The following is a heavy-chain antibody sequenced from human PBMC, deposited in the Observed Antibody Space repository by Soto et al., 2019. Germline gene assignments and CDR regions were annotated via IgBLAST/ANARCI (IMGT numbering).Heavy chain of an antibody. CDR1: GGTFDTYA. Sequence: QVHLVQSGAEVKKPGSSVKVSCKVSGGTFDTYAISWVRQAPGQGLEWMGGIIPVFRAPDYAQKFQGRVTITADESARTAHMELTGLRFEDTAVYYCARDKGRPQLGGNYYYITDFWGQGTSVTVSS. J-gene: IGHJ6*02. CDR2: IIPVFRAP. D-gene: IGHD3-3*02. CDR3: ARDKGRPQLGGNYYYITDF. V-gene: IGHV1-69*12.